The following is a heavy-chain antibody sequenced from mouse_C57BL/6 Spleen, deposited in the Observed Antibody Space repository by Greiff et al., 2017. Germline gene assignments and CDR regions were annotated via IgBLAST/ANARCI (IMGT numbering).Heavy chain of an antibody. CDR2: ILPGNGST. D-gene: IGHD1-1*01. CDR1: GYTFTGYW. J-gene: IGHJ1*03. CDR3: ARRGGSSPRYFDV. Sequence: QVQLQQSGAELMKPGASVKLSCKATGYTFTGYWIEWVKQRPGHGLEWIGEILPGNGSTNYNEKFKGKATFTADTSSNTAYMQLSSLTTEDSAIYYCARRGGSSPRYFDVWGTGTTVTVSS. V-gene: IGHV1-9*01.